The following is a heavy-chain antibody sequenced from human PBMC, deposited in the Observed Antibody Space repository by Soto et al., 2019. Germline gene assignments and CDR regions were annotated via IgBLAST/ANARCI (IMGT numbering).Heavy chain of an antibody. CDR3: ARDLEFRDGNISHLDY. V-gene: IGHV1-69*01. CDR1: GGTFSSHV. J-gene: IGHJ4*02. CDR2: IMPIIGTA. D-gene: IGHD3-10*01. Sequence: QVQLVQSGAEVKKPGSSVKVSCKASGGTFSSHVFNWVRQAPGQGLEWMGGIMPIIGTANYAQKFQGRVTITADESTSTADMELSSRRSEDTAVYYCARDLEFRDGNISHLDYWGQGTLVTVSS.